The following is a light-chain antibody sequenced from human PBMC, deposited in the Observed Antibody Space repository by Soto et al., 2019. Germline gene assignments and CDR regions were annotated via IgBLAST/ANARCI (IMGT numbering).Light chain of an antibody. CDR1: QSISGW. CDR3: RQYNSYPLA. V-gene: IGKV1-5*03. Sequence: DIQMTQSPSTLSASVGDRVTITCRASQSISGWLAWYQQKPGKAPNLLIYKSSSVEGGVPSRFSGSASGTQFGRAIRSRQGDEFVSYYCRQYNSYPLAFGEGTHVQIK. CDR2: KSS. J-gene: IGKJ4*01.